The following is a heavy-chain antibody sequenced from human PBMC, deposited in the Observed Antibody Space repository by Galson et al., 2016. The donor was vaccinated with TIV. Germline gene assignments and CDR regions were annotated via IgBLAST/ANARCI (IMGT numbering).Heavy chain of an antibody. V-gene: IGHV5-51*01. CDR3: ARHGYDFWNGQDYFFYGMDV. J-gene: IGHJ6*02. CDR2: IYPGDSDT. CDR1: GYKFSTYW. Sequence: QSGAEVKKPGEPLKIACKTSGYKFSTYWMSWVRQMPGKGPEWVGHIYPGDSDTRYSPSFQGHVTISADKSIDTAYLQWGSLKASDSAIYYCARHGYDFWNGQDYFFYGMDVWGQGTTVIVSS. D-gene: IGHD3-3*01.